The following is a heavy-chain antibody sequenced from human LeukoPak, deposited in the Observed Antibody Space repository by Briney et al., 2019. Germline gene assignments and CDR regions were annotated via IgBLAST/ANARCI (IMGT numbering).Heavy chain of an antibody. D-gene: IGHD2-15*01. V-gene: IGHV3-30*03. CDR1: GFTFSSYW. CDR3: ARDAGYCSGGSCYHFDY. J-gene: IGHJ4*02. Sequence: GGSLRLSCAASGFTFSSYWMSWVRQAPGKGLEWVAVIAYDGSNKYYADSVKGRFTISRDNAKNSLYLQMNSLRAEDTAVYYCARDAGYCSGGSCYHFDYWGQGTLVTVSS. CDR2: IAYDGSNK.